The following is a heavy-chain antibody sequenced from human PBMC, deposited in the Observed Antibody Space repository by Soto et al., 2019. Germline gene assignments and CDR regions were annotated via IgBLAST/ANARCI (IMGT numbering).Heavy chain of an antibody. J-gene: IGHJ4*02. Sequence: QVQLVQSGAEVKKPGASVEVSCKASGYTFTDYFIHWVRQAPGQGLEWMGWINPNTGGKNYAQKFQGRVTMTRDTSISTAYMELRGLRSDDTALYFCARSLSTISARPDYWGQGTLVTVSS. D-gene: IGHD6-6*01. CDR3: ARSLSTISARPDY. CDR1: GYTFTDYF. V-gene: IGHV1-2*02. CDR2: INPNTGGK.